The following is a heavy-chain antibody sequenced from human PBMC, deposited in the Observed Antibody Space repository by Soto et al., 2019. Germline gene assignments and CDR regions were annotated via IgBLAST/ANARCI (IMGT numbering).Heavy chain of an antibody. D-gene: IGHD2-2*01. V-gene: IGHV1-69*01. Sequence: QVQLVQSGAEVKKPGSSVKVSCKASGGTFSSYAISWVRQAPGQGLEWMGGIIPISGTANYAQKFQGRVTITADESTRTAYKELSSLRSEDTAVYYCARSQGSSTSLEIYYYYYYGMDVWGQGTPVTVSS. CDR3: ARSQGSSTSLEIYYYYYYGMDV. CDR1: GGTFSSYA. J-gene: IGHJ6*02. CDR2: IIPISGTA.